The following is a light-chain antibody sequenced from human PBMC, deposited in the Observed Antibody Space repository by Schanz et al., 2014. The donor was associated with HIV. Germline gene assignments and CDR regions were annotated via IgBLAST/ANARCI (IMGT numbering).Light chain of an antibody. CDR2: DAS. J-gene: IGKJ3*01. V-gene: IGKV3-11*01. CDR3: QQHSNSPPST. Sequence: EIVLTQSPATLSLSPGERATLSCRASQSVSSYLAWYQQKPGQAPRLLIYDASNRATGIPARFSGSWSGTDFTLISSIVHPEFAAYYYQQHSNSPPSTFGPGTKVDIK. CDR1: QSVSSY.